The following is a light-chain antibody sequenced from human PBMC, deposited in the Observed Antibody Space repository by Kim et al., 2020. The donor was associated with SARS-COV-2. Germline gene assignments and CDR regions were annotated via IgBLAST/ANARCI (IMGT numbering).Light chain of an antibody. CDR3: HQYGNWPRT. CDR1: QSLTYT. CDR2: DAS. J-gene: IGKJ1*01. Sequence: EIVMTQSPATLSVSPGERATLSCRASQSLTYTLAWYQQRSGQAPRLLIYDASKRATGIPARFSGSGSGTGFTLTISSLQSEDFAVYYCHQYGNWPRTFGQGTKVDIK. V-gene: IGKV3-15*01.